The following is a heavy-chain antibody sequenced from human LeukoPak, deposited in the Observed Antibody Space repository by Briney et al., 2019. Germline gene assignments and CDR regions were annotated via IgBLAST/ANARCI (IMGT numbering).Heavy chain of an antibody. CDR3: ARVPGRDGYNFQDY. J-gene: IGHJ4*02. CDR2: MNPNSGNT. CDR1: GYTFTSYD. Sequence: ASVKVSCKASGYTFTSYDINWVRQATGQGLEWMGWMNPNSGNTGYAQKFQGRVTMTRNTSISTAYMELRSLGSDDTAMYYCARVPGRDGYNFQDYWGQGTLVTVSS. V-gene: IGHV1-8*01. D-gene: IGHD5-24*01.